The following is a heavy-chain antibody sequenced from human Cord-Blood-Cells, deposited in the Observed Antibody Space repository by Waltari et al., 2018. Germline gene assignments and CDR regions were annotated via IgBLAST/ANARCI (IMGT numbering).Heavy chain of an antibody. CDR2: IYTSGST. D-gene: IGHD6-13*01. CDR3: ARDPSSSSWYWYFDL. CDR1: GGSISSYY. V-gene: IGHV4-4*07. J-gene: IGHJ2*01. Sequence: QVQLQESGPGLVKPSETLSLTCTVSGGSISSYYWSWIRQPAGKGLEWIGRIYTSGSTNYNPSRKSRVTMSVDTSKNQFSLKLSAVTAADTAVYYCARDPSSSSWYWYFDLWGRGTLVTVSS.